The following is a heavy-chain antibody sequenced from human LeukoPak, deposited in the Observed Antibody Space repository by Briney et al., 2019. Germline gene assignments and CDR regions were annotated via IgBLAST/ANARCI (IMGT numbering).Heavy chain of an antibody. CDR1: GGSFSGYY. CDR2: INHSGGT. Sequence: SETLSLTCAVYGGSFSGYYWSWIRQPPGKGLEWIGEINHSGGTNYNPSLKSRVTISVDTSKNQFSLKLSSVTAADTAVYYCARGVIPAGATRGTGFDYWGQGTLVTVSS. V-gene: IGHV4-34*01. J-gene: IGHJ4*02. CDR3: ARGVIPAGATRGTGFDY. D-gene: IGHD1-26*01.